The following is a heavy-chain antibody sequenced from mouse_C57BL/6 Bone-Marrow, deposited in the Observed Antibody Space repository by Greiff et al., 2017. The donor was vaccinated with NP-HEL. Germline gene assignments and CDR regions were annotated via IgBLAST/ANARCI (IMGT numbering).Heavy chain of an antibody. V-gene: IGHV1-82*01. CDR1: GYAFSSSW. CDR2: IYPGDGDT. CDR3: ARSLITTVVAKGNY. Sequence: VKLMESGPELVKPGASVKISCKASGYAFSSSWMNWVKQRPGKGLEWIGRIYPGDGDTNYNGKFKGKATLTADKSSSTAYMQLSSLTSEDSAVYFCARSLITTVVAKGNYWGQGTTLTVSS. D-gene: IGHD1-1*01. J-gene: IGHJ2*01.